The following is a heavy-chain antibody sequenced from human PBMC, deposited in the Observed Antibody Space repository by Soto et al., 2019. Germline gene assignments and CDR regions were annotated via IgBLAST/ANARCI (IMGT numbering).Heavy chain of an antibody. D-gene: IGHD6-6*01. CDR3: AKEVIAARPYYFDY. Sequence: GGSLRLSCAASGFTFSSYAVIWARQTPGKGLEWVSTISASGAYTYYADSVKGRLTISRDNSKNTLYLQMRSLRAGDTATYYCAKEVIAARPYYFDYWGQGTLVTVS. J-gene: IGHJ4*02. V-gene: IGHV3-23*01. CDR2: ISASGAYT. CDR1: GFTFSSYA.